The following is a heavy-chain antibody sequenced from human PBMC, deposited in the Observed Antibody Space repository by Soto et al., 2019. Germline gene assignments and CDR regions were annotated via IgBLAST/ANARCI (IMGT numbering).Heavy chain of an antibody. Sequence: PGGSLRLSCAASGFTFSSSAMSWVRQAPGKGLEWVSTISGTTDRTYYVDSVKGRFTISRDNSKNTLYLQMNSLRVEDTAVYYCAQEATPWGQGTLVTVSS. V-gene: IGHV3-23*01. CDR2: ISGTTDRT. J-gene: IGHJ5*02. CDR1: GFTFSSSA. CDR3: AQEATP.